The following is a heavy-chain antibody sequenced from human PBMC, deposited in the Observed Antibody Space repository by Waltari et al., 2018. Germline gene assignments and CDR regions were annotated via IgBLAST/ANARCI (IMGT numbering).Heavy chain of an antibody. CDR3: ARGLVVVTLDAFDI. Sequence: QVQLVQSGAEVKKPGSSVTVSCKASGGTFSSYPISWVRQAPGQGLEWMGRIIPILCIANYAQKLQGRVTITADKSTSTAYMELSSLRSEDTAVYYCARGLVVVTLDAFDIWGQGTMVTVSS. D-gene: IGHD3-22*01. J-gene: IGHJ3*02. V-gene: IGHV1-69*02. CDR2: IIPILCIA. CDR1: GGTFSSYP.